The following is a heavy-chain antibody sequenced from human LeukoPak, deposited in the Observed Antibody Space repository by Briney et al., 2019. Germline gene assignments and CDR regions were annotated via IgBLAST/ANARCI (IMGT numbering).Heavy chain of an antibody. Sequence: SEKVSCKASGGTFSSYTISWVRHAPRQGLERMGRIIPSLGIANYAQKFPGRVTITADTSTSTAYMELSSLRSEDTAVYYCARSGDSSGYYFRPFDYWGQGTLVTVSS. CDR2: IIPSLGIA. CDR3: ARSGDSSGYYFRPFDY. CDR1: GGTFSSYT. D-gene: IGHD3-22*01. V-gene: IGHV1-69*02. J-gene: IGHJ4*02.